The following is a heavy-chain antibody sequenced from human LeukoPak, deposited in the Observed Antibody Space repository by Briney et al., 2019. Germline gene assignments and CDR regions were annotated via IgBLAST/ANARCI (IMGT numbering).Heavy chain of an antibody. Sequence: GRSLRLSCAASGFTFSSYAMHWVRQAPGKGLEWVAVISYDGSNKYYADSVKGRFTISRDNSKNTLYLQMNSLRAEDTAVYYCAKYAPMYYDFWSGYYTSGYFDYWGQGTLVTVSS. CDR3: AKYAPMYYDFWSGYYTSGYFDY. J-gene: IGHJ4*02. V-gene: IGHV3-30*04. CDR2: ISYDGSNK. D-gene: IGHD3-3*01. CDR1: GFTFSSYA.